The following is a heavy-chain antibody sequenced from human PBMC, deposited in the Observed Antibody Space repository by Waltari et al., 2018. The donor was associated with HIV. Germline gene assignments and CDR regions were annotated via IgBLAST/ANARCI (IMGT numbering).Heavy chain of an antibody. V-gene: IGHV3-9*01. CDR2: ISWKSGHI. Sequence: EMQLVESGGGLVQPGRSLRLTCAASGFAFDAYAMHWVRQAPGKGLEWVSGISWKSGHIDYADSVKGRFTISRDNAKSSLYLQMNSLGADDTAVYYCAKEYSGSSGMDVWGQGTAVTVSS. J-gene: IGHJ6*02. D-gene: IGHD1-26*01. CDR3: AKEYSGSSGMDV. CDR1: GFAFDAYA.